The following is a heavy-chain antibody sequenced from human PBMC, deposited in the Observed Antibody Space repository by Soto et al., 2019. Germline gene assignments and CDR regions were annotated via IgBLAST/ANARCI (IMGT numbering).Heavy chain of an antibody. Sequence: EVQLVESGGGLVKPGGSLRLSCTASGFTFSSYNMNWVRQAPGKGLEWVSSISSSSNYIYYADSMKGRFTISRDNAKNSLYLQMNSLRAEDTAVYYCARENAYGDPNSFDYWGHGTLVTVSS. V-gene: IGHV3-21*02. CDR2: ISSSSNYI. CDR1: GFTFSSYN. D-gene: IGHD4-17*01. CDR3: ARENAYGDPNSFDY. J-gene: IGHJ4*01.